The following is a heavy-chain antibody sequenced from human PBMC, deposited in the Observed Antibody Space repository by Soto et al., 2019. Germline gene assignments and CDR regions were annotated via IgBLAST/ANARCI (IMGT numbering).Heavy chain of an antibody. CDR2: MYNTGST. J-gene: IGHJ6*02. V-gene: IGHV4-59*01. CDR1: GGSSSGDY. D-gene: IGHD2-21*02. Sequence: SETLSLTCTVSGGSSSGDYLRWIRQPPGKGLEWIGYMYNTGSTVYNPSFKSRVTISVDTSKNQFSLKLNSVTAADTAVYYCARDLWGYCGTDCYPLDVWGQGTTVT. CDR3: ARDLWGYCGTDCYPLDV.